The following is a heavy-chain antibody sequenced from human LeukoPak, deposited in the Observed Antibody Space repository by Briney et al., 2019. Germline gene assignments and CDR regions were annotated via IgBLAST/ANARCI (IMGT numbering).Heavy chain of an antibody. V-gene: IGHV3-7*03. J-gene: IGHJ6*04. CDR3: ARLSPYGSGVYGMDV. CDR1: GFTFSNYW. Sequence: SGGSLRLSCAASGFTFSNYWMTWVRQAPGKGVDGVANINQDGDERYYVDSVKGRFTISRDNAKNSLYLQMTSLRVEDEDTAVYYCARLSPYGSGVYGMDVWGKGTTVTVSS. CDR2: INQDGDER. D-gene: IGHD3-10*01.